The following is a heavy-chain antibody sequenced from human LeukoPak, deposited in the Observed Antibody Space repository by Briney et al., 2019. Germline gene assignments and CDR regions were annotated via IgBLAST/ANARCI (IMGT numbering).Heavy chain of an antibody. CDR2: ISGSGGST. V-gene: IGHV3-23*01. Sequence: GGSLRLSCAASGFTFSSYAMSWVRQAPGKGLEWVSAISGSGGSTYYADSVKGRFTISRDNSKNTLYLQMNSLRVEDTAVYYCAKTHGDYVYYWFYAMDVWGQGTTVTVSS. D-gene: IGHD4-17*01. J-gene: IGHJ6*02. CDR1: GFTFSSYA. CDR3: AKTHGDYVYYWFYAMDV.